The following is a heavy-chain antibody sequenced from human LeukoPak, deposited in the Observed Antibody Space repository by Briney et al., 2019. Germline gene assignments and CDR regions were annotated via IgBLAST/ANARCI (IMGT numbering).Heavy chain of an antibody. Sequence: ASVKVSCKASGYTFTSYAMHWVRQAPGQRLEWMGWINAGNGNTKYSQKFQGRVTITRDTSASTAYMELSSLRSEDTAVYYCARDYQRLDPAEYFQHWGQGTLVTVSS. V-gene: IGHV1-3*01. CDR2: INAGNGNT. CDR3: ARDYQRLDPAEYFQH. J-gene: IGHJ1*01. CDR1: GYTFTSYA. D-gene: IGHD6-19*01.